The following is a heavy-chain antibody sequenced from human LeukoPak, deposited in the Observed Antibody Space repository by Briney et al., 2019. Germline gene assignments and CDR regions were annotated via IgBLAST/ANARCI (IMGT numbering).Heavy chain of an antibody. V-gene: IGHV6-1*01. D-gene: IGHD6-19*01. Sequence: SQTLSLTCAISGDSVSSNSAAWNWIRLSPSRGLEWLGRTYYRSKWYNDYAVSVKSRITINPDTSKNQFSLQLVSVTAADTAVYYCARGYNTAPGIAVAAYYFDYWGQGTLVTVSS. CDR2: TYYRSKWYN. CDR3: ARGYNTAPGIAVAAYYFDY. J-gene: IGHJ4*02. CDR1: GDSVSSNSAA.